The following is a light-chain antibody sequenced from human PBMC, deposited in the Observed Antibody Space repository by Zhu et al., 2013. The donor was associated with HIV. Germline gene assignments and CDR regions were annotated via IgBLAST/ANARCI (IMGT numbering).Light chain of an antibody. J-gene: IGLJ2*01. CDR3: NSRDSSGNHLV. CDR2: GKN. CDR1: SLRTYY. V-gene: IGLV3-19*02. Sequence: SSELTQDPAVSVALGQTVRITCQGDSLRTYYASWYQQKPGQAPVRVIFGKNNRPSGIPDRFSGSSSGNTASLTITVPQAEDEADYYCNSRDSSGNHLVFGGGTKLTVL.